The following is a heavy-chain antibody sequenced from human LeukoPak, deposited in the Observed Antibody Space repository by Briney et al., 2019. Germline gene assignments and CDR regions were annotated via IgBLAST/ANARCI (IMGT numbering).Heavy chain of an antibody. CDR2: ISSSSSTI. V-gene: IGHV3-48*01. D-gene: IGHD1-14*01. CDR3: ASEGMD. J-gene: IGHJ4*02. CDR1: GFTFSSYS. Sequence: GGSLRLSCAASGFTFSSYSMNWVRQAPGKGLEWVSYISSSSSTIYYADSAKGRFTISRDNAKNSLYLQMNSLRAEDTAVYYCASEGMDWGQGTLVTVSS.